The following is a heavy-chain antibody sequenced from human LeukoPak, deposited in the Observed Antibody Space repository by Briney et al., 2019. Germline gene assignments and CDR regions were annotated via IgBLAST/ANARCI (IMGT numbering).Heavy chain of an antibody. V-gene: IGHV3-48*04. Sequence: PGGSLRLSCAASGFTFSSYSMNWVRQAPGMGLEWVSYISSSSSTIYYADSVKGRFTISRDNAKNSLYLQMNSLRAEDTAVYYCATSGPGGYFDYWGQGTLVTVSS. J-gene: IGHJ4*02. CDR3: ATSGPGGYFDY. CDR1: GFTFSSYS. CDR2: ISSSSSTI. D-gene: IGHD3-3*01.